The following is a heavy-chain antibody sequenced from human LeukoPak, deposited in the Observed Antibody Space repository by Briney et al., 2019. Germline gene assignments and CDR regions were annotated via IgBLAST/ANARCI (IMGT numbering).Heavy chain of an antibody. D-gene: IGHD2-21*01. CDR1: GGSISSGSYC. J-gene: IGHJ4*02. V-gene: IGHV4-61*02. CDR3: AIHSAMGSHDY. CDR2: IYTSGST. Sequence: SQTLSLTCTVSGGSISSGSYCWSWIRQPAGKGLEWIGRIYTSGSTNYNPSPKSRVTISVDTSKNQFSLKLSSVTAADTAVYYCAIHSAMGSHDYWGQGTLVTVSS.